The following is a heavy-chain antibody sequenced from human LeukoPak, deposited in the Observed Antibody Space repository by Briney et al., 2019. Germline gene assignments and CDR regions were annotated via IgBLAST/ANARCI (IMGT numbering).Heavy chain of an antibody. Sequence: LXXXXAVSGGSISSGGYSWSWIRQPPGTGLEWIGYIYHSGSTYYNPSLKSRVTISVDRSKNQFSLKLSSVTAADTAVYYCARDLVDYYGSGSVFYGMDVWGKGTTVTVSS. CDR2: IYHSGST. D-gene: IGHD3-10*01. CDR3: ARDLVDYYGSGSVFYGMDV. J-gene: IGHJ6*04. CDR1: GGSISSGGYS. V-gene: IGHV4-30-2*01.